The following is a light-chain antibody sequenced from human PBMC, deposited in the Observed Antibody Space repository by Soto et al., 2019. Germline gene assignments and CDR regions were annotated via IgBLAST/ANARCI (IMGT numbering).Light chain of an antibody. CDR1: SSNIGSNS. J-gene: IGLJ2*01. V-gene: IGLV1-44*01. Sequence: QSVLTQPPSASGTPGQRVTISCSGGSSNIGSNSVSWYQQVPGTAPKLIIFNNNERPSGIPGRFSGSKSGASASLAIVGLQSEDEADYFCASWDDNLNGPLLFGGGTKLTVL. CDR3: ASWDDNLNGPLL. CDR2: NNN.